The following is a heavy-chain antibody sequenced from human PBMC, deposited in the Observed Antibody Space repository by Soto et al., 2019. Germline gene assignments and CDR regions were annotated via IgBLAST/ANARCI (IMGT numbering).Heavy chain of an antibody. D-gene: IGHD3-22*01. CDR1: GGSISSYN. J-gene: IGHJ1*01. CDR3: ASGKDYYYSSGPSVY. CDR2: IYYSGST. Sequence: ASETLSLTCPVSGGSISSYNWRWIRQHPGKGLEWMGYIYYSGSTNYNPSLKSRVTISVDTSKNQFSLKLSSVTAADTAVYYCASGKDYYYSSGPSVYCGRGTRVTGSS. V-gene: IGHV4-59*01.